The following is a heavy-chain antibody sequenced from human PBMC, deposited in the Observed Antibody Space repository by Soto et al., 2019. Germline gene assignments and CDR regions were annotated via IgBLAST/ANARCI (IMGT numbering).Heavy chain of an antibody. CDR2: ISSSSSTI. V-gene: IGHV3-48*01. J-gene: IGHJ4*02. Sequence: EVQLVESGGGLVQPGGSLRLSCAASGFTFSSDSMNWVRQAPGKGLEWVSYISSSSSTIYYADSVKGRFTISRDNAKNSLYLQMNSLRAEDTAVYYCARRRWLGDYDYWGQGTLVTVSS. D-gene: IGHD6-19*01. CDR1: GFTFSSDS. CDR3: ARRRWLGDYDY.